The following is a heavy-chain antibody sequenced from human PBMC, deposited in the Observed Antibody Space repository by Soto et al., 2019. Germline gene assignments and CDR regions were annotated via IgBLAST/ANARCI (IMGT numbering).Heavy chain of an antibody. Sequence: XSVKVSCKASGYTFTCYYMHWVRQAPGQGLEWMGWINPNSGGTNYAQKFQGRVTMTRDTSISTAYMELSRLRSDDTAVYYCARARYYGSGTLVMDVWGQGTTVTVSS. V-gene: IGHV1-2*02. CDR2: INPNSGGT. D-gene: IGHD3-10*01. J-gene: IGHJ6*02. CDR3: ARARYYGSGTLVMDV. CDR1: GYTFTCYY.